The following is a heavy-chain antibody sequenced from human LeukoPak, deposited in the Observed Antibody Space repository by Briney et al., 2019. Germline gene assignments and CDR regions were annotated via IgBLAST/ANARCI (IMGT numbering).Heavy chain of an antibody. CDR2: ISSSGSTI. CDR3: ARDRGCSSTSCYINAFDI. Sequence: GGSLRLSCAASGFTFSDYYMSWIRQAPGKGLEWVSYISSSGSTIYYADSVKGRSTISRDNAKNSLYLQMNSLRAEDTAVYYCARDRGCSSTSCYINAFDIWGQGTMVTVSS. J-gene: IGHJ3*02. CDR1: GFTFSDYY. D-gene: IGHD2-2*02. V-gene: IGHV3-11*04.